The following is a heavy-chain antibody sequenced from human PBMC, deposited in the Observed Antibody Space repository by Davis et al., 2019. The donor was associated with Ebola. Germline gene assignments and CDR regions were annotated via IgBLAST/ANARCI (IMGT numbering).Heavy chain of an antibody. CDR1: GFTLSGNA. J-gene: IGHJ6*02. CDR2: IRGNGNT. CDR3: ARGHGEIYYYGMDV. Sequence: GGSLRLSCAASGFTLSGNAITWVRQAPGRGLEWVSDIRGNGNTHYADSVKGRFTISRDNSKNTLYLQMNSLRAEDTAVYYCARGHGEIYYYGMDVWGQGTTVTVSS. V-gene: IGHV3-66*01. D-gene: IGHD2-21*01.